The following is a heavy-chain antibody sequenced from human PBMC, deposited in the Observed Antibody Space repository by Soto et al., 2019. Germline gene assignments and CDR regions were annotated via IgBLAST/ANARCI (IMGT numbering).Heavy chain of an antibody. D-gene: IGHD6-13*01. CDR3: ATERIAAAGTHYYYYGMDV. J-gene: IGHJ6*02. CDR1: GYTFTSYA. V-gene: IGHV1-24*01. CDR2: FDPEDGET. Sequence: GASVKVSCKASGYTFTSYAMHWVRQAPGKGLEWMGGFDPEDGETIYAQKFQGRVTMTEDTSTDTAYMELSSLRSEDTAVYYCATERIAAAGTHYYYYGMDVWGQGTTVTVSS.